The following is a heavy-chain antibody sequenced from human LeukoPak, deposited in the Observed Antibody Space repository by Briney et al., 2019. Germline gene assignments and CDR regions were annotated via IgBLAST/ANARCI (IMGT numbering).Heavy chain of an antibody. D-gene: IGHD3-10*01. J-gene: IGHJ5*02. CDR2: INHSGST. CDR1: GGSFSGYY. CDR3: ARDMVRDRWFDP. Sequence: SETLSLTCAVYGGSFSGYYWSWIRQPPGKGLEWIGEINHSGSTNYNPSLKSRVTISVDTSKNQFSLKLSSVTAADTAVYYCARDMVRDRWFDPWGQGTLVTVSS. V-gene: IGHV4-34*01.